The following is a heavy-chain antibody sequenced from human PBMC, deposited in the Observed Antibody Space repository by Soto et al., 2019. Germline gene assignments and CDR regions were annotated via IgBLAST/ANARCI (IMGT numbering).Heavy chain of an antibody. CDR3: AKRPPDYYDRRDFNGYFDY. V-gene: IGHV4-38-2*01. J-gene: IGHJ4*02. D-gene: IGHD3-22*01. CDR1: GYSISSAYY. Sequence: SETLSLTCVVSGYSISSAYYWGWIRQPPGKGLEWIGSVYHSGSTYYNPSLKSRVTISVDTSKNQFSLKLSSVTAADTAVYYCAKRPPDYYDRRDFNGYFDYWGQGTLVTSPQ. CDR2: VYHSGST.